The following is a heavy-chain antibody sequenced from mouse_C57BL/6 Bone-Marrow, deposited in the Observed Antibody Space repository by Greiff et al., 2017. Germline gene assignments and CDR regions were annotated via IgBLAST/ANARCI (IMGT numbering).Heavy chain of an antibody. D-gene: IGHD1-1*01. CDR2: INPYNGGT. J-gene: IGHJ2*01. Sequence: EVQLQQSGPVLVKPGASVKMSCKASGYTFTDYYMNWVKQSHGKSLEWIGVINPYNGGTSYNQKFKGKATLTVDKSSSTAYMELNSLTSEDSAVYYCASVQTYYYGYFDYWGQGTTLTVSS. V-gene: IGHV1-19*01. CDR3: ASVQTYYYGYFDY. CDR1: GYTFTDYY.